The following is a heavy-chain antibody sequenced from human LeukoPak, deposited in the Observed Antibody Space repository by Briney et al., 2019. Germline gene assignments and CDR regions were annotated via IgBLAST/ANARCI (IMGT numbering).Heavy chain of an antibody. CDR1: GFTFSSYA. V-gene: IGHV3-30-3*01. D-gene: IGHD2-2*01. Sequence: GRSLRLSCAASGFTFSSYAMHWVRQAPGKGLEWVAVISYDGSNKYYADSVKGRFTISRDNSKNTLYLQMNSLRAEDTAVYYCAREKMNRSTKYQLPYWGQGTLVTVSS. CDR2: ISYDGSNK. CDR3: AREKMNRSTKYQLPY. J-gene: IGHJ4*02.